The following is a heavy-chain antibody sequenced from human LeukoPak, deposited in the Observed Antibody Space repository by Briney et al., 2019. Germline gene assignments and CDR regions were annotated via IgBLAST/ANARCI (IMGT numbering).Heavy chain of an antibody. D-gene: IGHD6-19*01. J-gene: IGHJ5*02. Sequence: PSETLSLTCTVSGGSISSYYWSWIRQPPGKGLEWIGYIYYSGSTYYNPSLKSRVTISVDTSKNQFSLKLSSVTAADTAVYYCAAQAVNWFDPWGQGTLVTVSS. CDR3: AAQAVNWFDP. CDR1: GGSISSYY. CDR2: IYYSGST. V-gene: IGHV4-59*06.